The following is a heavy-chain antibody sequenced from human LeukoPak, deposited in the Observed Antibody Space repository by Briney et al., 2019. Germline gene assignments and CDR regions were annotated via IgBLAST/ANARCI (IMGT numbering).Heavy chain of an antibody. CDR2: IDTNTGNP. V-gene: IGHV7-4-1*02. CDR1: GYTFTSYY. Sequence: ASVKVSCKASGYTFTSYYLHWVRQAPGQGLEWMGWIDTNTGNPTYAQGFTGQFVFSLDTSVSTAYLQISSLKAEDTAEYFCARGYDSSGYFSDWGQGTLVTVSS. CDR3: ARGYDSSGYFSD. J-gene: IGHJ4*02. D-gene: IGHD3-22*01.